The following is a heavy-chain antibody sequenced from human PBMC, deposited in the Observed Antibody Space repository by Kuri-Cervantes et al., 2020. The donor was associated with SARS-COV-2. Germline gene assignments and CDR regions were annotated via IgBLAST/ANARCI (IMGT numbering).Heavy chain of an antibody. D-gene: IGHD3-10*01. CDR3: AKTTMVQGVIISGWIDY. CDR2: ISGSGGST. J-gene: IGHJ4*02. Sequence: GESLKISCAASGFTFSSYAMSWVRQAPGKGLEWVSAISGSGGSTYYADSVKGRLTIPRDNSKNTLYLQMNSLRAEDTAVYYCAKTTMVQGVIISGWIDYWGQGTLVTVSS. CDR1: GFTFSSYA. V-gene: IGHV3-23*01.